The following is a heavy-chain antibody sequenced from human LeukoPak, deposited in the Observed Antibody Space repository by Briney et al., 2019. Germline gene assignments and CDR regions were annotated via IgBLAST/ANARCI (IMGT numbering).Heavy chain of an antibody. V-gene: IGHV3-30*04. Sequence: GGSLRLSCAASRFTFSTYAMSWVRQAPGKGLEWVAVISYDGSQKYYADSVKGRFTISRDNAKNSLYLQMNSLRAEDTAVYYCARDLSKPGFPIYYYYYMDVWGKGTTVTVSS. J-gene: IGHJ6*03. CDR1: RFTFSTYA. CDR3: ARDLSKPGFPIYYYYYMDV. CDR2: ISYDGSQK.